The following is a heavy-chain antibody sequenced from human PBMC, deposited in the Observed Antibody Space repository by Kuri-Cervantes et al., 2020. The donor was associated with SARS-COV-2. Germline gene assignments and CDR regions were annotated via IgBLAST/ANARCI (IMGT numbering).Heavy chain of an antibody. V-gene: IGHV3-11*06. CDR2: ISSSSSYS. Sequence: GESLKISCAASGFIFSDSYMGWVRQAPGKGLEWVSYISSSSSYSYYADSVKGRFTISRDNAKNSLYLQMNSLRAEDTAVYYCARHYGSGSYSFMHVWGKGTPVTVSS. J-gene: IGHJ6*03. CDR3: ARHYGSGSYSFMHV. D-gene: IGHD3-10*01. CDR1: GFIFSDSY.